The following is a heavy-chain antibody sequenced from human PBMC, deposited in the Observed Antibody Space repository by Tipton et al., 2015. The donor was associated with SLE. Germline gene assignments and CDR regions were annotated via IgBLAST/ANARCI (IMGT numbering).Heavy chain of an antibody. CDR1: GFTFSNYA. Sequence: GSLRLSCAASGFTFSNYAISWVRQAPGKGLEWVSTISGSGDTTNYADSVKGRFTSSRDNSKNTLFLQMNSLRGEDTAVYYCAKGNGADFWSNYVYFDYWGQGTLVTVSS. D-gene: IGHD3-3*01. CDR3: AKGNGADFWSNYVYFDY. CDR2: ISGSGDTT. J-gene: IGHJ4*02. V-gene: IGHV3-23*01.